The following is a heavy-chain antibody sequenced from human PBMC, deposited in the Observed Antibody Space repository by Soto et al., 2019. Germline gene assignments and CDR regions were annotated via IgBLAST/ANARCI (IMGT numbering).Heavy chain of an antibody. D-gene: IGHD6-13*01. Sequence: EVHLLESGGGLVHQGESLRLSCGAAGFTFSSCGMTWVRQAPGKVLEWVSCITDSGTGTYYADSVKGRFNLSRENSKNTMYLQMNNLRAEDTGVYYCAKGLINGRWYAEDWGQGTLVTVSS. CDR1: GFTFSSCG. CDR2: ITDSGTGT. J-gene: IGHJ4*02. CDR3: AKGLINGRWYAED. V-gene: IGHV3-23*01.